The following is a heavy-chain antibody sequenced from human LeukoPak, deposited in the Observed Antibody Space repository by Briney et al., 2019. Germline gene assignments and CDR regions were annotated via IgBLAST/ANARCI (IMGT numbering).Heavy chain of an antibody. J-gene: IGHJ5*02. CDR2: MNPNSGNT. D-gene: IGHD2-2*01. Sequence: GASVRVSCKTSGYTFTNYDINWVRQATGQGLEWMGWMNPNSGNTGYAQKFQGRVTMTRNTSISTAYMELSSLRSEATAVYSCASPHCSSTDCHPPEWFDPWGQGTLVTVSS. V-gene: IGHV1-8*01. CDR3: ASPHCSSTDCHPPEWFDP. CDR1: GYTFTNYD.